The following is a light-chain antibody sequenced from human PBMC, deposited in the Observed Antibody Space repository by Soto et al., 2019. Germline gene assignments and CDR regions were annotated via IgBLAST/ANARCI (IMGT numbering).Light chain of an antibody. CDR3: HYYNGHWT. V-gene: IGKV1-5*03. J-gene: IGKJ1*01. CDR1: QSIGSW. Sequence: DIQMTQSPSTLSASVGDRVTITCRASQSIGSWLAWYQQKPGKPPTILIYRASDLEDGVSSRFSGSGSGTEFALTIASLQPDDAATYYCHYYNGHWTFGLGTRVEIK. CDR2: RAS.